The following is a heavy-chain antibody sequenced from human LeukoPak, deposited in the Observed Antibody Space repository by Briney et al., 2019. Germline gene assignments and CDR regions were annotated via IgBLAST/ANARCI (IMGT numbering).Heavy chain of an antibody. D-gene: IGHD4-17*01. CDR2: IYSGGST. J-gene: IGHJ6*02. V-gene: IGHV3-53*01. CDR1: GFTVSSNY. CDR3: ARDEVSEFYYGDYVRYYYYGMDV. Sequence: GGSLRLSCAASGFTVSSNYMSWVRQAPGKGLEWVPVIYSGGSTYYADSVKGRFTISRDNSKNTLYLQMNSLRAEDTAVYYCARDEVSEFYYGDYVRYYYYGMDVWGQGTTVTVSS.